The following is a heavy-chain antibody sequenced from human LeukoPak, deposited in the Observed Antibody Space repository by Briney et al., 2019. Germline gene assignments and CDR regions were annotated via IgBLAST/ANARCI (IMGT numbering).Heavy chain of an antibody. V-gene: IGHV3-48*03. CDR2: ISSSGSTI. J-gene: IGHJ4*02. D-gene: IGHD1-7*01. CDR1: GFTFSSYE. CDR3: ARDSILELPDY. Sequence: GGSLRLSCAASGFTFSSYEMNWVRQAPGKGLEWVSYISSSGSTIYYADSVKGRFTISRDNAKNSLYLQMNSLRAEDTAVYYCARDSILELPDYWGQGTLVTVSS.